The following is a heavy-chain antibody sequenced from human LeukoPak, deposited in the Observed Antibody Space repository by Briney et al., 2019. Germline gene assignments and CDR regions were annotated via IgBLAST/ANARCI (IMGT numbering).Heavy chain of an antibody. J-gene: IGHJ4*02. V-gene: IGHV3-30*01. CDR3: ARETGIAVAGILQHYFDY. D-gene: IGHD6-19*01. CDR2: ISYDGSNK. Sequence: GRSLRLSCAASGFTFSSNAMHWVRQAPGKGLEWVAVISYDGSNKYYADSVKGRFTIFRDNSKNTLYLQMNSLRGEDTAVYYCARETGIAVAGILQHYFDYWGQGTLVTVSS. CDR1: GFTFSSNA.